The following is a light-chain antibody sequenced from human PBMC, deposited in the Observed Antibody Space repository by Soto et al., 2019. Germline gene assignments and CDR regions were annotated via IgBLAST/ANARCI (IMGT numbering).Light chain of an antibody. Sequence: DIQMTQSPSSLSASVGDRVSITCRASQSIRSHLNWYQQRAGKAPKVLIYAASSLQGGVPSRFSGSGSGTDFTLTIKSLQPEDFATYYCQQSFSSPFTFGPGTKVDIK. CDR3: QQSFSSPFT. J-gene: IGKJ3*01. CDR1: QSIRSH. V-gene: IGKV1-39*01. CDR2: AAS.